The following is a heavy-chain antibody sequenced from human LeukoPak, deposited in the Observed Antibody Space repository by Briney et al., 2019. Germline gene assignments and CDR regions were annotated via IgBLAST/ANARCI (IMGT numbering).Heavy chain of an antibody. V-gene: IGHV3-23*01. CDR3: AKGPTPRYFDWLDY. Sequence: PGGSLRLSCAASGFTFSSYAMSWVRQAPGKGLEWVSAISGSGGNTYYADSVKGRFTISRDNSKNTLYLQMNSLRAEDTAVYYCAKGPTPRYFDWLDYWGQGTLVTVSS. J-gene: IGHJ4*02. CDR2: ISGSGGNT. D-gene: IGHD3-9*01. CDR1: GFTFSSYA.